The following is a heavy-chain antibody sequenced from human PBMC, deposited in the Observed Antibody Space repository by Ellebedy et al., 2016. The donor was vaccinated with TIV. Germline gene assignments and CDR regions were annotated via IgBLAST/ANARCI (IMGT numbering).Heavy chain of an antibody. CDR2: IYYSGST. V-gene: IGHV4-59*01. Sequence: SETLSLXCTVSDGSISSYYWSWIRQPPGKGLEWIGYIYYSGSTNYNPSLKSRVTISVDTSKNQFSLKLSSVTAADTAVYYCARDHLRYFDWLSPGDYYYYGMDVWGQGTTVTVSS. D-gene: IGHD3-9*01. CDR1: DGSISSYY. CDR3: ARDHLRYFDWLSPGDYYYYGMDV. J-gene: IGHJ6*02.